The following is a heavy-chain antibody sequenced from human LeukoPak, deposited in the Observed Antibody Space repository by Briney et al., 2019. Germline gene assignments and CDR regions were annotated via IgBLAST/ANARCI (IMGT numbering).Heavy chain of an antibody. CDR2: MNPNSGNT. D-gene: IGHD3-22*01. CDR3: ARGSPTYYYDSSGPVDY. J-gene: IGHJ4*02. V-gene: IGHV1-8*03. Sequence: GASVKVSCKASGYTFTSYAMHWVRQAPGQRLEWMGWMNPNSGNTGYAQKFQGRVTITRNTSISTAYMELSSLRSEDTAVYYCARGSPTYYYDSSGPVDYWGQGTLVTVSS. CDR1: GYTFTSYA.